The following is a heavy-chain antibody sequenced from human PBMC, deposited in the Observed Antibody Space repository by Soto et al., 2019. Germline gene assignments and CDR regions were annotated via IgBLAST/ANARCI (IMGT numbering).Heavy chain of an antibody. CDR3: ARVDYYYSSGYLEVYAFDI. D-gene: IGHD3-22*01. Sequence: EVQLVESGGGLVKPGGSLRLSCSASGFIFSNYNMNWVRQAPGKGLEWVSSISGSSGYIYYADSVKGRFTISRDNAKISLYLQMNSLRAEDTAVYYCARVDYYYSSGYLEVYAFDIWGQGTMVTVSS. CDR2: ISGSSGYI. V-gene: IGHV3-21*01. J-gene: IGHJ3*02. CDR1: GFIFSNYN.